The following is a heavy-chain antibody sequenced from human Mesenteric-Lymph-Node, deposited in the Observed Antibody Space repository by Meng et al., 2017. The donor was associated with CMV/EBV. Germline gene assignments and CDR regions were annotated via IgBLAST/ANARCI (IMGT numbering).Heavy chain of an antibody. CDR1: GGSFSGYY. CDR2: INHSGST. D-gene: IGHD6-19*01. V-gene: IGHV4-34*01. J-gene: IGHJ5*02. CDR3: VRGRLNGFDP. Sequence: SETLSLTCAVYGGSFSGYYWSWIRQPPGKGLEWIGEINHSGSTNYNPSLKSRVTISVDTSKNQFSLKLSSVTAADTAVYYCVRGRLNGFDPWGQGILVTVSS.